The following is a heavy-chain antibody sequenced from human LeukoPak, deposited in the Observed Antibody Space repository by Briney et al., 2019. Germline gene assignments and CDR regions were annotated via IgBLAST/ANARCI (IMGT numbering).Heavy chain of an antibody. CDR3: AKGPLLWD. D-gene: IGHD2/OR15-2a*01. Sequence: GGSLRLSCAASGFTFSSYGMSWVRQASGKGLEWVSGISGSGGNTYYADSVKGRFTISRDNSKNTLYLQMNSLRAEDMAVYYCAKGPLLWDWGQGTLVTVSS. CDR2: ISGSGGNT. J-gene: IGHJ4*02. V-gene: IGHV3-23*01. CDR1: GFTFSSYG.